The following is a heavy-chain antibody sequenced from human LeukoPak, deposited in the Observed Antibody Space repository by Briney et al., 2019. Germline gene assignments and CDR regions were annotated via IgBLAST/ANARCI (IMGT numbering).Heavy chain of an antibody. D-gene: IGHD3-22*01. Sequence: GASVKVSCKASGYTFTSYGISWVRQAPGQGLEWMGWISAYNGNTNYAQKLQGRVTMTTDTSTSTAYMELRSLRSDDTAVYYCARQRGGLEKSSGYYPRGGWFDPWGQGTLVTVSS. CDR3: ARQRGGLEKSSGYYPRGGWFDP. V-gene: IGHV1-18*01. CDR1: GYTFTSYG. CDR2: ISAYNGNT. J-gene: IGHJ5*02.